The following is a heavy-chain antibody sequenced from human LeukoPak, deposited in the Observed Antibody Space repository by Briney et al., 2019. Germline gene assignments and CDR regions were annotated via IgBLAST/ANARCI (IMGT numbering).Heavy chain of an antibody. Sequence: GGSLRLSCAASGFTFSSYGMHWVRQAPGKGLEWVAFIRYDGSNKYYADSVKGRFTISRDNSKNTLHLQMNSLRAEDTAVYYCATYYYDSSGYSVSRAFDIWGQGTMVTVSS. V-gene: IGHV3-30*02. CDR3: ATYYYDSSGYSVSRAFDI. J-gene: IGHJ3*02. D-gene: IGHD3-22*01. CDR2: IRYDGSNK. CDR1: GFTFSSYG.